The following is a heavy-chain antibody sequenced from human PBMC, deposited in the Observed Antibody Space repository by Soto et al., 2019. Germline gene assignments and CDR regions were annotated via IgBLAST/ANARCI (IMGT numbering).Heavy chain of an antibody. V-gene: IGHV3-30-3*01. D-gene: IGHD5-18*01. Sequence: GGSLRLSCAASGFTFSSYAMHWVRQAPGKGLEWVAVISYDGSNKYYADSVKGRFTISRDNSKNTLYLQMNSLRAEDTAVYYCARGPPPHDVDTAMGYRNWFDPWGQGTLVTVSS. J-gene: IGHJ5*02. CDR3: ARGPPPHDVDTAMGYRNWFDP. CDR1: GFTFSSYA. CDR2: ISYDGSNK.